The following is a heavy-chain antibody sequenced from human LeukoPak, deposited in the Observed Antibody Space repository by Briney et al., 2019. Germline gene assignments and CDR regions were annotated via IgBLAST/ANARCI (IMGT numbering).Heavy chain of an antibody. V-gene: IGHV3-74*01. J-gene: IGHJ2*01. CDR1: GFTFDDYA. D-gene: IGHD3-16*01. CDR3: ARVGLGDHWYFDL. CDR2: INSDGSST. Sequence: GGSLRLSCAASGFTFDDYAMHWVRQAPGKGLVWVSRINSDGSSTSYADSVKGRFTISRDNAKNTLYLQMNSLRAEDTAVYYCARVGLGDHWYFDLWGRGTLVTVSS.